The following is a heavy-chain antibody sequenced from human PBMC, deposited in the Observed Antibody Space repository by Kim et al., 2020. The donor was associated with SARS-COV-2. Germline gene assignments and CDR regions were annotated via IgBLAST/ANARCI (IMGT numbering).Heavy chain of an antibody. CDR1: GGSISSGGYY. J-gene: IGHJ1*01. D-gene: IGHD2-15*01. CDR3: AREVGRYCSGGSCSRFGWVQH. CDR2: IYYSGST. Sequence: SETLSLTCTVSGGSISSGGYYWSWIRQHPGKGLEWIGYIYYSGSTYYNPSLKSRVTISVDTSKNHFSLKLSSVTAADTAVYYCAREVGRYCSGGSCSRFGWVQHWGQGTLVTVAS. V-gene: IGHV4-31*03.